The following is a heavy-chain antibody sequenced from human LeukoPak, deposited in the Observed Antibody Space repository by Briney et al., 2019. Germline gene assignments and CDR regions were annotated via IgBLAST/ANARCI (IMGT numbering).Heavy chain of an antibody. J-gene: IGHJ4*02. CDR1: GFTFDDYG. CDR2: INLSSSSR. V-gene: IGHV3-20*04. CDR3: ARVDRSADYSLDY. Sequence: GGSLRLSCAASGFTFDDYGMSWVRQAPGKGLEWVSGINLSSSSRVYADSVKGRFTISRDSAKKFLYLQMNTLRVEDTALYYCARVDRSADYSLDYWGQGSLVTVSS. D-gene: IGHD3-22*01.